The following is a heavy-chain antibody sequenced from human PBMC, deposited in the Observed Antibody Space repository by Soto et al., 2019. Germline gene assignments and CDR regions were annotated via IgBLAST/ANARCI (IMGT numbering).Heavy chain of an antibody. CDR1: GGSISSGGYY. CDR3: ARAPHSGYDEDPIPMRYYFDY. J-gene: IGHJ4*02. Sequence: SETLSLTCTVSGGSISSGGYYWSWIRQHPGKGLEWIGYIYYSGSTYYNPSLKSRVTISVDTSKNQFSLKLSSVTAADTAVYYCARAPHSGYDEDPIPMRYYFDYWGQGTLVTVSS. D-gene: IGHD5-12*01. V-gene: IGHV4-31*03. CDR2: IYYSGST.